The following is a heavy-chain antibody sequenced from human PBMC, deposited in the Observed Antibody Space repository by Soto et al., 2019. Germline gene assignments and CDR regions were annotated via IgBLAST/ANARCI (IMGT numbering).Heavy chain of an antibody. Sequence: PVGSLRLSCAASGFTFSDYYINWVRQAPGKGLEWVGRTRNKANSYTTDYAAFVKGRFTISRDDSKNLIYLQMNSLKTEDTAVYYCAREVRVRGFAFDIWGQGTTVTVSS. CDR1: GFTFSDYY. D-gene: IGHD3-3*01. V-gene: IGHV3-72*01. CDR3: AREVRVRGFAFDI. CDR2: TRNKANSYTT. J-gene: IGHJ3*02.